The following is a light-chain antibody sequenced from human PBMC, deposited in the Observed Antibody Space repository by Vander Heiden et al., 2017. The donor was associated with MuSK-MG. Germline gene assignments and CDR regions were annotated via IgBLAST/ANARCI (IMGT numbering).Light chain of an antibody. Sequence: IVLTQSPATLSLSPGGRANLPCRASQHGGTYLASYQPTAGPSPRLLIYGASNRATGIPARCSGSGAWTEYTLTISSRVADEFSVYYFQQRSNGPMYTFGQGTKLEIK. CDR2: GAS. CDR1: QHGGTY. J-gene: IGKJ2*01. V-gene: IGKV3-11*01. CDR3: QQRSNGPMYT.